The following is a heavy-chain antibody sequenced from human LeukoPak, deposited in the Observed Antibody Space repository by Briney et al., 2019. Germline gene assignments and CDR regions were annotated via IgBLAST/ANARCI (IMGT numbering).Heavy chain of an antibody. D-gene: IGHD3-22*01. CDR2: IYYSGRT. CDR3: AWPLFSEGYYYAFDY. Sequence: SETLSLTCTVSGGSIRNSSSYYWGWIRQPPGEGLEWIGSIYYSGRTYYNLSLKGRVTISVDTSKNELSLKLSSVTAADAAVNYCAWPLFSEGYYYAFDYWGQGTLVTASS. V-gene: IGHV4-39*01. CDR1: GGSIRNSSSYY. J-gene: IGHJ4*02.